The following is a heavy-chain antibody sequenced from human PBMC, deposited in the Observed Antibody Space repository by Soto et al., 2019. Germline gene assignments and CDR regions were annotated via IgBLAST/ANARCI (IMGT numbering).Heavy chain of an antibody. CDR3: ARFTRRSSGDY. CDR1: GFTFNTYW. V-gene: IGHV3-7*01. J-gene: IGHJ4*02. Sequence: GGFLRLSCAASGFTFNTYWMSWVRQAPGKGLQWVANIKEDGSEKYYVDSVKGRFTISRDNAKNLLYLQMNSLGAGDTAMYYCARFTRRSSGDYWGQGTLVTVSS. CDR2: IKEDGSEK. D-gene: IGHD6-25*01.